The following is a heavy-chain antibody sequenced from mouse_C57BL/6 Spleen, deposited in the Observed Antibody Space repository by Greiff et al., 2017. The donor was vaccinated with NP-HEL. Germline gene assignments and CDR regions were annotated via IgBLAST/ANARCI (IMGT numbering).Heavy chain of an antibody. D-gene: IGHD1-1*01. CDR3: ALITTVVPAG. CDR1: GYTFTSTG. CDR2: IYPTSGNT. Sequence: QVQLQQSGAELARPGASVKLSCKASGYTFTSTGISWVKQRTGQGLEWIGEIYPTSGNTYYNEKFKGKATLTADKSSSTAYLELRSMTAEDSAVYCCALITTVVPAGWGTGTTVTVSS. J-gene: IGHJ1*03. V-gene: IGHV1-81*01.